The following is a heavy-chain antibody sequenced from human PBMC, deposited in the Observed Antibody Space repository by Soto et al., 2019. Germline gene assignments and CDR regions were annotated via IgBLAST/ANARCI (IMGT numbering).Heavy chain of an antibody. J-gene: IGHJ4*02. CDR2: ISYDGSNK. V-gene: IGHV3-30*18. CDR1: GFTFSSYG. D-gene: IGHD6-19*01. CDR3: AKDLSGWPPLEYYFDY. Sequence: QVQLVESGGGVVQPGRSLRLSCAASGFTFSSYGMHWVRQAPGKGLEWVAVISYDGSNKYYADSVKGRFTISRDNSKNTLYLQMNSLRAEDTAVYYCAKDLSGWPPLEYYFDYWGQGTLVTVSS.